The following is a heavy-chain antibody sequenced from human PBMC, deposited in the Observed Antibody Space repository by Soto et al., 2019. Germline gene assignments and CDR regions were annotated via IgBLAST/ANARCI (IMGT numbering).Heavy chain of an antibody. Sequence: QITLKESGPTLVKPTQTLTLTCTLSGISLSTSVVGVGWIRQPPGKALEWLALIYWDDDKRYSPSLKSRLTITKDTSKNQVVLTMTNMDPVDPATYYCAHIVSARGSFDYWGQGTLVTVSA. J-gene: IGHJ4*02. CDR2: IYWDDDK. D-gene: IGHD6-6*01. CDR3: AHIVSARGSFDY. CDR1: GISLSTSVVG. V-gene: IGHV2-5*02.